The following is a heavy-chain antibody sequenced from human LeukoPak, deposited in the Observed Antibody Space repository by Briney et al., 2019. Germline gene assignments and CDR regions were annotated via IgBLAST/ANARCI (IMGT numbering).Heavy chain of an antibody. CDR2: IYYSGST. V-gene: IGHV4-39*01. J-gene: IGHJ6*03. Sequence: PSETLSLTCTVSGGSISSSSYYWGWIRQPPGKGLEWIGSIYYSGSTYYNPSLKSRVTISVDTSKNQFSLKLSSVTAADTAVYYCARCGSGSYYYYYYMDVWGRGTTVTISS. D-gene: IGHD3-10*01. CDR1: GGSISSSSYY. CDR3: ARCGSGSYYYYYYMDV.